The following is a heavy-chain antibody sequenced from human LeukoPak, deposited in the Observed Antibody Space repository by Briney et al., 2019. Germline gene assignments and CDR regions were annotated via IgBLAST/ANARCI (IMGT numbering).Heavy chain of an antibody. J-gene: IGHJ4*02. CDR2: ISSSSSSYI. V-gene: IGHV3-21*01. D-gene: IGHD6-6*01. Sequence: PGGSLRLSCATSGFTFDDYAMHWVRQAPGKGLEWVSSISSSSSSYIYYADSVKGRFTISRDNAKNSLYLQMNSLRAEDTAVYYCARDTSSSGFDYWGQGTLVTVSS. CDR3: ARDTSSSGFDY. CDR1: GFTFDDYA.